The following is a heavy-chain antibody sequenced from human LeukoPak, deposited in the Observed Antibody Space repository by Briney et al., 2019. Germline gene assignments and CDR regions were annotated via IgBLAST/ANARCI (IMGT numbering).Heavy chain of an antibody. Sequence: GGSLRLSCSASGFTFSRYAMMWVRQAPGKGLEWVSSISSTSSYIYYADSVKGRFTLSRDNAKNSLSLQMNSLRAEDSAVYYCARDTASHDYGDYLFVGNWYFDLWGRGTQVGVSS. V-gene: IGHV3-21*01. D-gene: IGHD4-17*01. CDR1: GFTFSRYA. CDR3: ARDTASHDYGDYLFVGNWYFDL. J-gene: IGHJ2*01. CDR2: ISSTSSYI.